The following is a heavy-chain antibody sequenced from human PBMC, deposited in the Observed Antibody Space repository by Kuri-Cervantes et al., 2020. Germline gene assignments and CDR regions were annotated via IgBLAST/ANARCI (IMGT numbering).Heavy chain of an antibody. Sequence: GESLKISCAASGFTFSTSNMNWVRQAPGKGLEWVSGINWSGVSRGYADSVKGRFTISRDNARNSLYLQMNSLRAEDTAVYYCARSDTHDAFDIWGQGTMVTDSS. V-gene: IGHV3-20*04. J-gene: IGHJ3*02. CDR3: ARSDTHDAFDI. CDR1: GFTFSTSN. D-gene: IGHD3-22*01. CDR2: INWSGVSR.